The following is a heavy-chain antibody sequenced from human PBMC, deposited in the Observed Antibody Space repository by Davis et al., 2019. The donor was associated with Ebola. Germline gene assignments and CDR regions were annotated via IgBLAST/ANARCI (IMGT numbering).Heavy chain of an antibody. V-gene: IGHV1-69*04. CDR3: ARLVVTYYYGMDV. CDR1: GGTFSSYA. D-gene: IGHD2-21*02. CDR2: IIPILGIA. J-gene: IGHJ6*02. Sequence: AASVKVSCKASGGTFSSYAISWVRQAPGQGLEWMGRIIPILGIANYAQKFQGRVTITADKSTSTAYMELSSLRSEDTAVYYCARLVVTYYYGMDVWGQGTTVTVSS.